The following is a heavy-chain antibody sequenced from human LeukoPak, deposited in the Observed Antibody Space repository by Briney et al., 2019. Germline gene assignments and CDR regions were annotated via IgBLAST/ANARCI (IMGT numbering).Heavy chain of an antibody. CDR3: ARTEFLQQVKWFEP. Sequence: KASQTLSLTCAISGDSVSNKRVAWNWIRQSPSRGLEWLGRTYYRSQWYNDYAVSVQSRIAINPDTSKNQFSLQLNSVTPEDTAVYYCARTEFLQQVKWFEPRGQGTLVTVSS. D-gene: IGHD6-13*01. CDR1: GDSVSNKRVA. J-gene: IGHJ5*02. V-gene: IGHV6-1*01. CDR2: TYYRSQWYN.